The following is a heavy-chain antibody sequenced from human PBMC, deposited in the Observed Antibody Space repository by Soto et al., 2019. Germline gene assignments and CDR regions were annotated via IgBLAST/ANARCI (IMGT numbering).Heavy chain of an antibody. Sequence: GGSLRLSCTASGFTFGDYAMSWVRQAPGKGLEWVGFIRSKAYGGTTEYAASVKGRFTISRDDSKSIAYLQMNSLKTEDTAVYYCTRDYCTNGVCYSYYYYGVDVWGQGTTVTVSS. J-gene: IGHJ6*02. CDR1: GFTFGDYA. D-gene: IGHD2-8*01. V-gene: IGHV3-49*04. CDR3: TRDYCTNGVCYSYYYYGVDV. CDR2: IRSKAYGGTT.